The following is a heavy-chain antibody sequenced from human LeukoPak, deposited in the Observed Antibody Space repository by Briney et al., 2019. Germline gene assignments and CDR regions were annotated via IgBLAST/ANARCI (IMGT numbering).Heavy chain of an antibody. D-gene: IGHD2-2*01. CDR1: GYTFTSYG. Sequence: ASVKVSCKASGYTFTSYGISWVRQAPGQGLEWMGWISAYNGNTNYAQKLQGRVTMTTDTSTSTAYMELRSLRSDDTAVYYCARDNIVVVPAATEDAFDIWGQGTMVTVSS. V-gene: IGHV1-18*01. J-gene: IGHJ3*02. CDR3: ARDNIVVVPAATEDAFDI. CDR2: ISAYNGNT.